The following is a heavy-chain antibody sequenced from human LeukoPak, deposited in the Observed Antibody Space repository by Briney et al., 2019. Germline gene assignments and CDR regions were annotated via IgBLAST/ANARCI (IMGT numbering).Heavy chain of an antibody. D-gene: IGHD2/OR15-2a*01. J-gene: IGHJ5*02. CDR3: AKGSTSFDA. V-gene: IGHV3-30*02. CDR2: IRYDGTNK. Sequence: PGGSLRLSCAASRFTFSSYAMSWVRQAPGKGLEWVTFIRYDGTNKYYADSVKGRFTISRDNSKDTLYLQMNSLTPEDTAIYYCAKGSTSFDAWGQGTLVTVSS. CDR1: RFTFSSYA.